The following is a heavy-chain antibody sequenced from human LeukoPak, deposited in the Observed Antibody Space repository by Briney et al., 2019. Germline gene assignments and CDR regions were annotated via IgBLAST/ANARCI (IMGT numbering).Heavy chain of an antibody. Sequence: PGRSLRLSFAAPGFPLNRYAMQWVRQAPGKGLEWVAVISYDGSNEYYADSVKGRFTISRDSSENTLYLQMNSLRVEDTAVYYCARVGYYSSGPFSYFDYWGQGTLVTVSS. V-gene: IGHV3-30-3*01. CDR3: ARVGYYSSGPFSYFDY. J-gene: IGHJ4*02. D-gene: IGHD3-10*01. CDR2: ISYDGSNE. CDR1: GFPLNRYA.